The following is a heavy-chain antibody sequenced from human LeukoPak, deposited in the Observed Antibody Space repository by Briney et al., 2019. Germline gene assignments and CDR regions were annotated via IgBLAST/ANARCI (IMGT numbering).Heavy chain of an antibody. Sequence: GGSLRLSCAASGFTFSSYGMHWVRQAPGKGLEWVAVISYDGSNKYYADSVKGRFTISRDNSKNTLYLQMNSLRAEDTAVYYCAKGGSGRFFDYWGQGTLVTVSS. V-gene: IGHV3-30*18. D-gene: IGHD6-19*01. J-gene: IGHJ4*02. CDR1: GFTFSSYG. CDR2: ISYDGSNK. CDR3: AKGGSGRFFDY.